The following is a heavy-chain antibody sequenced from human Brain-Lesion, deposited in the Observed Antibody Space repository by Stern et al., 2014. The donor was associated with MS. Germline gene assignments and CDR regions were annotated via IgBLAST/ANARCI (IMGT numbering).Heavy chain of an antibody. CDR2: IYTSGKT. V-gene: IGHV3-66*02. Sequence: EVQLVESGGGLVQPGGSLRLSCAASGFTVSHYSMSWVRQAPGKGLEWVSIIYTSGKTYYAASARGRLVISRDKTKSTTNLQMDSLRPEDTAVYYCARDRVATVTTYYFDSWGQGTRVTVSS. D-gene: IGHD5-12*01. CDR1: GFTVSHYS. CDR3: ARDRVATVTTYYFDS. J-gene: IGHJ4*02.